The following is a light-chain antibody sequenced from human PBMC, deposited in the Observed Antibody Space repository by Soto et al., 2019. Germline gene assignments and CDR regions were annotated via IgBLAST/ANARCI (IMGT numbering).Light chain of an antibody. J-gene: IGKJ2*03. CDR1: QSVSWN. CDR3: QQYNSWPPPGDS. CDR2: GAS. Sequence: EIVMTLSPATMSVSPGERATLSCRASQSVSWNLDWYQQKPGQAPRILIYGASTRATGIPARFRGSGSGTEFTLTIRSLQSEDFAVYYCQQYNSWPPPGDSFGQGTKREIK. V-gene: IGKV3-15*01.